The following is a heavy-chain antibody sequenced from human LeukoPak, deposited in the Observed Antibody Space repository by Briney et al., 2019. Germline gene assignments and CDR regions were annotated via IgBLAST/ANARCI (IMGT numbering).Heavy chain of an antibody. V-gene: IGHV3-7*01. Sequence: GGSLRLSCAASGFTFSSSWMSWVRQAPRKGLEWVANIKQDGSEKYYVDSVKGRFTISRDNAKNSLYLQMNSLRDEDTAVYYCARDLSGRYAFDIWGQGTMVTVSS. CDR3: ARDLSGRYAFDI. J-gene: IGHJ3*02. CDR1: GFTFSSSW. CDR2: IKQDGSEK. D-gene: IGHD3-10*01.